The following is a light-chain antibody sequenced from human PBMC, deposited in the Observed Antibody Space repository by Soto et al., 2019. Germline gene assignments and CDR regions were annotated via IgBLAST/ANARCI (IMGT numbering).Light chain of an antibody. V-gene: IGKV1-5*01. CDR3: QHYSSYSST. J-gene: IGKJ1*01. CDR2: DAS. CDR1: QTISNW. Sequence: DIQMTQSPSTLSASVGDRVTITGRASQTISNWLAWYQQKPGKAPKLLIYDASILESGVPSRFSGSGSGTEFTLTISSLQPDDFAAYYCQHYSSYSSTFGQGTKVDIK.